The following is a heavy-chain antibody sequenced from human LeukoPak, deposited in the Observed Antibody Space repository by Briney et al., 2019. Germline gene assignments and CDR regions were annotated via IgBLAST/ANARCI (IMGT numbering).Heavy chain of an antibody. D-gene: IGHD2-15*01. CDR2: ISYDGSNK. J-gene: IGHJ4*02. V-gene: IGHV3-30*03. CDR3: QRCSYSGGSCPDY. Sequence: GGSLRLSCAASGFTFSSYGMHWVRQAPGKGLEWVAVISYDGSNKYYADSVKGRFTISRDNSKNTLYLQMNSLRVEDTAVYYCQRCSYSGGSCPDYWGQGTLVTVSS. CDR1: GFTFSSYG.